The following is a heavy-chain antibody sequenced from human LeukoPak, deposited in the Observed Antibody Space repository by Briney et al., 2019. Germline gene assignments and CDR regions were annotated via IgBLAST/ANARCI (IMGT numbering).Heavy chain of an antibody. Sequence: SETLSLTCTVSGGSISSSSYYWGWIRQPPGKGLEWIGSIHYSGSTYYNPSLKSRVTISVDTSKNQFSLKLSSVTAADTAVYYCASGATANYYYGMDVWGQGTTVTVSS. J-gene: IGHJ6*02. V-gene: IGHV4-39*01. CDR1: GGSISSSSYY. CDR3: ASGATANYYYGMDV. D-gene: IGHD5-18*01. CDR2: IHYSGST.